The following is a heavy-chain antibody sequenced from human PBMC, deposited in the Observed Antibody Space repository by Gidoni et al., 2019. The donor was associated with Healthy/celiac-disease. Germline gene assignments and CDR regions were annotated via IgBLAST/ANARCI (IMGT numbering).Heavy chain of an antibody. CDR3: ARRAAPGSGSLGATVVFGIDV. J-gene: IGHJ6*02. D-gene: IGHD3-10*01. Sequence: EVQLVVSGVGFVQRGGSLRRSCGASGFPFTAYCLHLLRQTPGKGLVWVAHINGGGGSRIDADSVEGRFNISRDNAKSTLYLQMNSLGVEDTGVDYGARRAAPGSGSLGATVVFGIDVWGQGTTVTVSS. CDR1: GFPFTAYC. CDR2: INGGGGSR. V-gene: IGHV3-74*01.